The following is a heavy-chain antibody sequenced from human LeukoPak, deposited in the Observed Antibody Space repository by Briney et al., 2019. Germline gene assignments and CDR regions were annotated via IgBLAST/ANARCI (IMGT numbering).Heavy chain of an antibody. D-gene: IGHD3-22*01. Sequence: SETLSLTCTVSGGSISSGGYYWSWIRQHPGKGLEWIGYIYYSGSTYYNPSLKSRVTISVDTSKNQFSLKLSSVTAADTAVYHCARVADYYESSGYYDYWGQGTLVTVSS. CDR1: GGSISSGGYY. CDR3: ARVADYYESSGYYDY. J-gene: IGHJ4*02. CDR2: IYYSGST. V-gene: IGHV4-31*03.